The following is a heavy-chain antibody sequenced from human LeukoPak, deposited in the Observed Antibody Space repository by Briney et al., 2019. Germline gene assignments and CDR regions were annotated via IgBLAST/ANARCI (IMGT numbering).Heavy chain of an antibody. CDR1: GFTFSTYG. J-gene: IGHJ4*02. V-gene: IGHV3-33*01. CDR2: IWNDGSNK. D-gene: IGHD6-13*01. CDR3: ARGGIAAADIDY. Sequence: RRSLRLSCAASGFTFSTYGMHWVRQAPGKGLEWVAVIWNDGSNKYYADSVKGRFTISRDISKNTLHLQMNSLRAEDTAIYYCARGGIAAADIDYWGQGTLVTGST.